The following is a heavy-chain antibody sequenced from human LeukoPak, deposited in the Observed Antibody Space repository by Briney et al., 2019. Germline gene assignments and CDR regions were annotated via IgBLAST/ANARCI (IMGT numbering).Heavy chain of an antibody. V-gene: IGHV3-11*01. Sequence: GGSLRLSCAASGFTFSDYYMSWIRQAPGKGLEWVSYISSSGSTIYYADSVKGRFTISRDNAKNSLYLQMNSLRAEDTAVYYCARDLVLWFGELYSPRAFDYWGQGTPVTVSS. D-gene: IGHD3-10*01. J-gene: IGHJ4*02. CDR3: ARDLVLWFGELYSPRAFDY. CDR2: ISSSGSTI. CDR1: GFTFSDYY.